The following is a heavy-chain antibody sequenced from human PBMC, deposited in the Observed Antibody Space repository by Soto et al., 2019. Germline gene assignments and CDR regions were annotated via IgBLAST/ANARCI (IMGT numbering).Heavy chain of an antibody. CDR2: ISYDGSNK. CDR1: GFTFSSYA. D-gene: IGHD6-19*01. J-gene: IGHJ6*02. CDR3: AKTEGTVAGAYYYGMDV. Sequence: QVQLVESVGGVVQPGRSLRLSCAASGFTFSSYAMHWVRQAPGKGLEWVAVISYDGSNKYYADSVKGRFTISTDNSKNTLYLQMNSLRAEDTAVYYCAKTEGTVAGAYYYGMDVWGQGTTVTVSS. V-gene: IGHV3-30-3*01.